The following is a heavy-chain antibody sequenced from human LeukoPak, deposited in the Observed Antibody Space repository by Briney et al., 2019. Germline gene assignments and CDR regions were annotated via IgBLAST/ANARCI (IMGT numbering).Heavy chain of an antibody. Sequence: GASVKVSCKASGYIFTTYYVHWVRQAPGQGLEWMGWISAYNGNTNYAQKLQGRVTMTTDTSTSTAYMELRSLRSDDTAVYYCASSGLTMIVVGPEAFDIWGQGTMVTVSS. CDR3: ASSGLTMIVVGPEAFDI. D-gene: IGHD3-22*01. CDR2: ISAYNGNT. J-gene: IGHJ3*02. CDR1: GYIFTTYY. V-gene: IGHV1-18*04.